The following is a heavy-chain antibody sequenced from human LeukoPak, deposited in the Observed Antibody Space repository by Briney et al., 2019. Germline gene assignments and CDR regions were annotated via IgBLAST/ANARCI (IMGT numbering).Heavy chain of an antibody. V-gene: IGHV3-23*01. CDR2: ISGSGEDT. CDR1: GFTFSSYA. CDR3: AKWGGWFGSVNYYGMDV. J-gene: IGHJ6*02. D-gene: IGHD3-10*01. Sequence: GGSLRLSCAASGFTFSSYAMSWVRQAPGKGLEWVSVISGSGEDTYYADSVKGRFAIFRDNSENTLSLQMNSLSAEDMAIYYCAKWGGWFGSVNYYGMDVWGQGTTVTVSS.